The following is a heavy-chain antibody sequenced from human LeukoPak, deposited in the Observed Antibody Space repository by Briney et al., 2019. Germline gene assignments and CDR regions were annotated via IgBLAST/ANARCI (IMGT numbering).Heavy chain of an antibody. CDR1: GYTFTGYF. D-gene: IGHD5-12*01. CDR3: ARVHSGYDYVTRDYYYYMDV. J-gene: IGHJ6*03. CDR2: INPNNGGT. Sequence: AAVQVSCKASGYTFTGYFMHWGRQAPGQGLAWMGWINPNNGGTNYPQKFQGRVTMTRDTSISTAYMELSRLRSDDTAVYYCARVHSGYDYVTRDYYYYMDVWGKGTTVTLSS. V-gene: IGHV1-2*02.